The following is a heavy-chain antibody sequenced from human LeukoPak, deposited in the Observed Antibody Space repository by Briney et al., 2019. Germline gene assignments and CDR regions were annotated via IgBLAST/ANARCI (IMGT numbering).Heavy chain of an antibody. CDR2: IYHSGLT. V-gene: IGHV4-30-2*01. J-gene: IGHJ4*02. CDR3: ARGRRVDY. Sequence: PSETLSLTCTVSGGSVSSIDYSWTWIRQPPGRGLEWLGNIYHSGLTYYTPSLKSRVAISVDTSKNQFSLKLSSVTAADTAVYYCARGRRVDYWGQGTLVTVSS. CDR1: GGSVSSIDYS.